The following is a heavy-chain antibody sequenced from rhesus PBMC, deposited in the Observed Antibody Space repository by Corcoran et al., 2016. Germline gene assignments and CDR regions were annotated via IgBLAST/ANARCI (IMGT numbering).Heavy chain of an antibody. Sequence: EVQLVESGGGLVQPGGSLRLSCTGSGFTFGSYYMYWVRQAPGKGLEWVSAINTVGGSTWYTDSVKGRFNISKEKAKNTLYRQMDSLRAEDTAVYYCARDRYSSGWSYFDYWGQGVLVTVSS. J-gene: IGHJ4*01. CDR2: INTVGGST. V-gene: IGHV3-8*01. CDR3: ARDRYSSGWSYFDY. D-gene: IGHD6S26*01. CDR1: GFTFGSYY.